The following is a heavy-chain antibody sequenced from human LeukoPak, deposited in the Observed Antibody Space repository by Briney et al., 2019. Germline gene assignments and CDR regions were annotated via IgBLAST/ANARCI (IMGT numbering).Heavy chain of an antibody. V-gene: IGHV3-7*01. D-gene: IGHD4-17*01. CDR1: GFTFSNYW. J-gene: IGHJ6*02. Sequence: GGSLRLSCAASGFTFSNYWMSWVRQAPGKGLEWVANIKKDGREKYYVDSVKGRFTISRDNAKNSLYLQMNSLRVEDTAVYYCGRDGATVTTPNYYGMDVWGQGTTVTVSS. CDR3: GRDGATVTTPNYYGMDV. CDR2: IKKDGREK.